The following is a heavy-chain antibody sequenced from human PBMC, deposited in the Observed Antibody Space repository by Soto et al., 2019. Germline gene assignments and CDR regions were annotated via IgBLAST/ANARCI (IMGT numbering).Heavy chain of an antibody. Sequence: SVKVTCKASGYSISAYYIHWVRQAPGQGLEWMGWIDPKNGGTVSAQKFQGRLTMTRDTSISTVYMDLSGLTSDDTALYYCGRDDYGIFPYWGQGSLVTVFS. D-gene: IGHD3-10*01. CDR2: IDPKNGGT. J-gene: IGHJ4*02. CDR3: GRDDYGIFPY. V-gene: IGHV1-2*02. CDR1: GYSISAYY.